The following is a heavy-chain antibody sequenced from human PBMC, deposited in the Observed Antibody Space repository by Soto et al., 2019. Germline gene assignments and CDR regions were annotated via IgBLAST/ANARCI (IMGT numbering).Heavy chain of an antibody. J-gene: IGHJ4*02. D-gene: IGHD3-16*02. Sequence: PSETLSLTCTVSGGSISNYYWSWIRQPPGKGLEWIGYFYYTGITNYNPSLKSRISMSVDTSKNQFSLKLSSVTAADTAVYYCARATRYDYIWGSYRPYDYWGQGTLVTVSS. V-gene: IGHV4-59*08. CDR3: ARATRYDYIWGSYRPYDY. CDR2: FYYTGIT. CDR1: GGSISNYY.